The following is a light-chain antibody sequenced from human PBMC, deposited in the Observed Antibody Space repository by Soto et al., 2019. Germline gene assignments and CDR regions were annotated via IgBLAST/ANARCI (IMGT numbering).Light chain of an antibody. J-gene: IGLJ1*01. Sequence: QSVLTQPPSVSGAPGQRVTISCTGSSSNIGAGYDVHWYHQFPGTAPKLLIYGNSNRPSGVPDRFSGSKSGTSASLAITGLQAEDEADYYCQSYDSSLSGYVFGTGTKAPS. CDR3: QSYDSSLSGYV. CDR2: GNS. CDR1: SSNIGAGYD. V-gene: IGLV1-40*01.